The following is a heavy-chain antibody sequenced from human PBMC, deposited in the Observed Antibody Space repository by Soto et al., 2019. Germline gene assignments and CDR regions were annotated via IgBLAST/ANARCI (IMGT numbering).Heavy chain of an antibody. J-gene: IGHJ6*02. CDR1: GFTFSSYS. Sequence: GGSLRLSCAASGFTFSSYSMNWVRQAPGKGLEWVSSISSSSSYIYYADSVKGRFTISRDNAKNSRYLQMNSLRAEDTAVYYCASIGATVTTGYYYYGMDVWGQGTTVTVSS. D-gene: IGHD4-17*01. V-gene: IGHV3-21*01. CDR2: ISSSSSYI. CDR3: ASIGATVTTGYYYYGMDV.